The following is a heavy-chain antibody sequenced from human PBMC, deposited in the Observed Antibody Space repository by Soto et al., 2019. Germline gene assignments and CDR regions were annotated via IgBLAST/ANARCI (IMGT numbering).Heavy chain of an antibody. V-gene: IGHV4-59*12. CDR2: IYYSGST. CDR3: ARGTSEWFDP. J-gene: IGHJ5*02. Sequence: SETLSLTCTVSGVSISTYYWSWIRQPPGKGLEWIGFIYYSGSTNYNPSLKSRVTISVDTSKNQFSLKLSSVTAADTAVYYCARGTSEWFDPWGQGTLVTVSS. CDR1: GVSISTYY. D-gene: IGHD1-1*01.